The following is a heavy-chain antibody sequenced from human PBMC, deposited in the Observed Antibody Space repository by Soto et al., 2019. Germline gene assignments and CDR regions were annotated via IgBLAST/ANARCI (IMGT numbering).Heavy chain of an antibody. J-gene: IGHJ5*02. V-gene: IGHV4-31*03. CDR3: AREGGTDIVVVPAAIAPGVFDP. Sequence: SETLSLTCTVSGGSISSGGYYWSWIRQHPGTGLEWIGYIYYSGSTYYNPSLQSRVTISVDTSKNQFSLKLSSVTAADTAVYYCAREGGTDIVVVPAAIAPGVFDPWGQGTLVTVSS. CDR2: IYYSGST. CDR1: GGSISSGGYY. D-gene: IGHD2-2*01.